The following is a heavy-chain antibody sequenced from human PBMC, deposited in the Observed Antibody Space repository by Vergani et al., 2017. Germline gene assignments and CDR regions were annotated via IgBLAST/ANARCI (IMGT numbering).Heavy chain of an antibody. CDR1: GFTFSSYW. Sequence: EVQLVESGGGLVQPGGSLRLSCAASGFTFSSYWMHWVRQAPGKGLVWVSRINSDGSSTSYADSVKGRFTISRDNAKNTLYLQMNSLRAEDTAVYYCAKDLLRFGTEGWFDPWGQGTLVTVSS. J-gene: IGHJ5*02. D-gene: IGHD3-10*01. V-gene: IGHV3-74*01. CDR3: AKDLLRFGTEGWFDP. CDR2: INSDGSST.